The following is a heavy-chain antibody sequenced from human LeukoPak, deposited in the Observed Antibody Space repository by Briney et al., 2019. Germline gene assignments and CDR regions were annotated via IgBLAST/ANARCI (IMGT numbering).Heavy chain of an antibody. CDR2: MNPNSGST. CDR1: GYTFTSYD. D-gene: IGHD5-24*01. V-gene: IGHV1-8*03. CDR3: ARGRRPGDWFDP. Sequence: VASVKVSCKASGYTFTSYDINWVRQATGQGLEWMGWMNPNSGSTGYAQKFQGRVTITRNTSISTAYMELSSLRSEDTAVYYCARGRRPGDWFDPWGQGTLVTVSS. J-gene: IGHJ5*02.